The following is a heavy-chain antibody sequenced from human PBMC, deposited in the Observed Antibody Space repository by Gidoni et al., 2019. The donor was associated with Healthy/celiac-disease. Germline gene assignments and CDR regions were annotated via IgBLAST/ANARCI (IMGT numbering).Heavy chain of an antibody. CDR3: ARDKYSYGPRYGMDV. D-gene: IGHD5-18*01. Sequence: EVQLVESGGGWVQPGGSLRLSCAASGFPFSSYEMNWVLQAPGKGLEWFSYISSSGSTIYYADSVKGRFTISRDNAKNSLYLQMNSLRAEDTAVYYCARDKYSYGPRYGMDVWGQGTTVTVSS. CDR2: ISSSGSTI. J-gene: IGHJ6*02. CDR1: GFPFSSYE. V-gene: IGHV3-48*03.